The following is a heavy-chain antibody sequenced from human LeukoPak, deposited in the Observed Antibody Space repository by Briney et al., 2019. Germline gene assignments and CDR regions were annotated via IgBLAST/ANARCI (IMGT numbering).Heavy chain of an antibody. J-gene: IGHJ5*02. V-gene: IGHV4-34*01. CDR3: ARRVTYYYGSGSGLNWFDP. Sequence: SETLSLTCAVYGGSFSGYYWSWIRQPPGKGLEWIGEINHSGSTNYNPSLKSRVTISVDTSKNQLSLKLNSVTAADTAVYYCARRVTYYYGSGSGLNWFDPWGQGTLVTVSS. D-gene: IGHD3-10*01. CDR1: GGSFSGYY. CDR2: INHSGST.